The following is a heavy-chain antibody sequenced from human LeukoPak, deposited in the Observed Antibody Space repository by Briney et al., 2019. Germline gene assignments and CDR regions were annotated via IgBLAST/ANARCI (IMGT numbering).Heavy chain of an antibody. CDR2: ISTGGST. CDR3: AKERAGYTNPYYFDY. D-gene: IGHD3-16*02. CDR1: RGSISTYY. Sequence: PSETLSLTCTISRGSISTYYWSWIRQPPGKGLEWIGYISTGGSTNYNPSLKSRVTISVDTSKNQFSLNLSSVTAADTAVYYCAKERAGYTNPYYFDYWGQGTLVTVSS. V-gene: IGHV4-4*09. J-gene: IGHJ4*02.